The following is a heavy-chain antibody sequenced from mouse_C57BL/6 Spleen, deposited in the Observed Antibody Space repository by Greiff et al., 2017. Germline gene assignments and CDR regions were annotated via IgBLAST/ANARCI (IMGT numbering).Heavy chain of an antibody. CDR1: GYTFTSYG. D-gene: IGHD2-5*01. V-gene: IGHV1-81*01. CDR2: IYPRSGNT. CDR3: ARRGSNYEDAMDY. J-gene: IGHJ4*01. Sequence: QVQLQQSGAELARPGASVKLSCKASGYTFTSYGISWVKQRTGPGLEWIGEIYPRSGNTYSNEKFKGKATLTADKSSSTAYMELRSLTSEDSAVYFCARRGSNYEDAMDYWGQGTSVTVSS.